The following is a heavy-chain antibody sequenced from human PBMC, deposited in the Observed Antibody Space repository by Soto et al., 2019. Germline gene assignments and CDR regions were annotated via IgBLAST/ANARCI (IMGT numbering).Heavy chain of an antibody. D-gene: IGHD3-10*01. V-gene: IGHV4-31*03. J-gene: IGHJ4*01. CDR2: IHYSGST. Sequence: SETLSLTCTVSGGSISNGGYYWNLFRHHPGKGLEWIGYIHYSGSTWYNPSLESRVTISVDTSKDQFSLKLRSVTAADTAVYYCTRVRGSGSYAAYYFDSWGQGTLVTVSS. CDR1: GGSISNGGYY. CDR3: TRVRGSGSYAAYYFDS.